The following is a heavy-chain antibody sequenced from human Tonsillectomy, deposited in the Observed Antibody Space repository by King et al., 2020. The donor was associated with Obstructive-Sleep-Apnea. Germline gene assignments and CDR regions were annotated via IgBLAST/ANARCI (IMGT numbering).Heavy chain of an antibody. CDR2: INHSGST. CDR1: GGSFGDYY. Sequence: VQLQQWGAGLLKPSETLSLNCAVYGGSFGDYYWSWIRQPPGKGLEWIGEINHSGSTNYNPSLKSRLAISIDTSKNQFSLRLSSMTAADTAVYYCARGADGITAVGMGDNWFDPWGQGTLVTVSS. J-gene: IGHJ5*02. CDR3: ARGADGITAVGMGDNWFDP. D-gene: IGHD6-13*01. V-gene: IGHV4-34*01.